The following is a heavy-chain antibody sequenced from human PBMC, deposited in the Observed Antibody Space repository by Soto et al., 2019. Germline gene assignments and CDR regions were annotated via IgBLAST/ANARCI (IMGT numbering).Heavy chain of an antibody. J-gene: IGHJ6*02. Sequence: ASVKVSCKASGGTLSSSAISWVRQAPGQGLEWMGGIIPIFGTANYAQKFQGRVTITADKSTSTAYMELSSLRSEDTAVYYCPGGGYSYAPTDSDSSGMYVWCLRATVPVS. D-gene: IGHD5-18*01. V-gene: IGHV1-69*06. CDR2: IIPIFGTA. CDR1: GGTLSSSA. CDR3: PGGGYSYAPTDSDSSGMYV.